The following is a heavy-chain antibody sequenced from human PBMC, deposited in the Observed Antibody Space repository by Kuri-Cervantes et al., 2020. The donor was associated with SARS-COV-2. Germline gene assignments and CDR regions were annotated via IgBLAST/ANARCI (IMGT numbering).Heavy chain of an antibody. CDR3: AREGGSGSYYDHYYYYYYMDV. CDR1: GFTFSSYS. V-gene: IGHV3-7*01. CDR2: IKQDGSEK. Sequence: LSLTCAASGFTFSSYSMNWVRQAPGKGLEWVANIKQDGSEKYYVDSVKGRFTISRDNAKNSLYLQMNSLRAEDTAVYYCAREGGSGSYYDHYYYYYYMDVWGKGTTVTVSS. D-gene: IGHD3-10*01. J-gene: IGHJ6*03.